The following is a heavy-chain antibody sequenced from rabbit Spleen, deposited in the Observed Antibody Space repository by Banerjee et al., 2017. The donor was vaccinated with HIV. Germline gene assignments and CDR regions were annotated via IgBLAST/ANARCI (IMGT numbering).Heavy chain of an antibody. Sequence: QELKESGGRLVTPGGSLTLSCKASGIDLMSIAMSWVRQAPGKGLEWIGDIYPVFGITNYANWVKGRFTISSDNAQNTVDLQMNSLTPADTATYFCARNANGGWDLWGQGTLVTVS. CDR2: IYPVFGIT. D-gene: IGHD4-1*01. CDR3: ARNANGGWDL. V-gene: IGHV1S7*01. J-gene: IGHJ6*01. CDR1: GIDLMSIA.